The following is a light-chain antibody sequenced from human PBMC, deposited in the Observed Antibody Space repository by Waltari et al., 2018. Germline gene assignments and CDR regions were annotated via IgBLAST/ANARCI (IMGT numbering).Light chain of an antibody. CDR3: QQRSNWPPA. V-gene: IGKV3-11*01. Sequence: EIVLTQSPATLSLSPGERATLSRRASQSISNYLAWYQQKPGQAPRLLIYDASNRATGIPARFSGSGSGTDFTLTISSLEPEDFAVYYCQQRSNWPPAFGQGTKVEIK. CDR1: QSISNY. J-gene: IGKJ1*01. CDR2: DAS.